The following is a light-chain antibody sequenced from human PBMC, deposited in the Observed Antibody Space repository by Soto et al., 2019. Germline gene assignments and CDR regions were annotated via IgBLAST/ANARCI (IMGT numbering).Light chain of an antibody. J-gene: IGKJ5*01. CDR3: QQYYDWPIT. CDR1: RSVSSY. CDR2: DAS. Sequence: EIVMTQSPATLSVSPGERATLSCRATRSVSSYLAWYQQKPGQAPRLLIYDASSRPTDIPGRFSGSGSGTDFTLTISSLQSEDFAVYYCQQYYDWPITFGQGRRLEIK. V-gene: IGKV3D-15*01.